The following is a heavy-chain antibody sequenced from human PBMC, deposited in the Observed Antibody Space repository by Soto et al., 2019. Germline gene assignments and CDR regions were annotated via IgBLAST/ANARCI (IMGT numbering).Heavy chain of an antibody. Sequence: QVQLQESGPGLVKPSQTLSLTCTVSGGSISSGGYYWSWIRQHPGKGLEWLGYIYYSGSTFYNPSLKSRVTISVDTSKNQFSLKLSSVTAADTAVYYCARDVGSKYSSSWYYFDYWGQGTLVTVSS. CDR3: ARDVGSKYSSSWYYFDY. CDR1: GGSISSGGYY. V-gene: IGHV4-31*03. D-gene: IGHD6-13*01. CDR2: IYYSGST. J-gene: IGHJ4*02.